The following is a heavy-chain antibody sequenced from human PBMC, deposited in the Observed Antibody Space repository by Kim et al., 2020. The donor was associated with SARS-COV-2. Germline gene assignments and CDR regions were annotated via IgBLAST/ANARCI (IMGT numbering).Heavy chain of an antibody. D-gene: IGHD2-2*01. CDR2: INAGNGNT. CDR1: GYTFTSYA. J-gene: IGHJ6*02. V-gene: IGHV1-3*01. CDR3: ARVYCSSTSCYGGYYYYYGMDV. Sequence: SVKVSCKASGYTFTSYAMHWVRQAPGQRLEWMGWINAGNGNTKYSQKFQGRVTITRDTSASTAYMELSSLRSEDTAVYYCARVYCSSTSCYGGYYYYYGMDVWGQGTTVTVSS.